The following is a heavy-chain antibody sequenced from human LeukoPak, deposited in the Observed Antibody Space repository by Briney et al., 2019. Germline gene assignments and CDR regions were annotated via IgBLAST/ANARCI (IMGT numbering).Heavy chain of an antibody. CDR1: GGTFSSYA. CDR2: IIPIFGTA. Sequence: ASVKVSCKASGGTFSSYAISWVRQAPGQGLEWMGGIIPIFGTANYAQKFQGRVTITADESTSTAYMELSSLRPEDTAVYYCARVSRMHGLRYFDWNHWYFDLWGRGTLVTVSS. D-gene: IGHD3-9*01. V-gene: IGHV1-69*13. J-gene: IGHJ2*01. CDR3: ARVSRMHGLRYFDWNHWYFDL.